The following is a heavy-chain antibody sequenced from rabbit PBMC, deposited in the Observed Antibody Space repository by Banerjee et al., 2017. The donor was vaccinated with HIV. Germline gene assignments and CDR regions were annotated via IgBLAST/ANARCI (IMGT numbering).Heavy chain of an antibody. CDR2: IAAGSSGYT. J-gene: IGHJ4*01. CDR1: GFSFSSDYY. Sequence: QSLEESGGDLVKPGASLTLICTASGFSFSSDYYMCWVRQAPGKGLEWIACIAAGSSGYTWYASWAKGRFTIFETSSTTVTLQMTSLTAADTATYFCARSAGAGYGYGDLWGPGTLVTVS. D-gene: IGHD6-1*01. CDR3: ARSAGAGYGYGDL. V-gene: IGHV1S40*01.